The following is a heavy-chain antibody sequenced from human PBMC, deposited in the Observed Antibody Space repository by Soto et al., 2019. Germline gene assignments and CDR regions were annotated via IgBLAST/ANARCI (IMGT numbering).Heavy chain of an antibody. D-gene: IGHD6-6*01. CDR2: ISWNSGSI. CDR1: GFTFDDYA. V-gene: IGHV3-9*01. CDR3: AKGILYSSSSYFDY. J-gene: IGHJ4*02. Sequence: EVQLVESGGGLVQPGRSLRLSCAASGFTFDDYAMHWVRQAPGKGLEWVSGISWNSGSIGYADSVKGRFTNSRDNAKNSLYLQMNSLRAEDTALYYCAKGILYSSSSYFDYWGQGTLVTVSS.